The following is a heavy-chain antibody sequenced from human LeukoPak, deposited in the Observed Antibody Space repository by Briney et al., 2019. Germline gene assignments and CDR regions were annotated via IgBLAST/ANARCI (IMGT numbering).Heavy chain of an antibody. V-gene: IGHV3-23*01. CDR3: ASSSGWYNWFDP. D-gene: IGHD6-19*01. CDR2: ISGSGGST. Sequence: GGSLRLSCAASGFTFSSYRMNWVRQAPGKGLEWVSAISGSGGSTYYADSVKGRFTISRDNSKNTLYLQMNSLRAEDTAVYYCASSSGWYNWFDPWGQGTLVTVSS. CDR1: GFTFSSYR. J-gene: IGHJ5*02.